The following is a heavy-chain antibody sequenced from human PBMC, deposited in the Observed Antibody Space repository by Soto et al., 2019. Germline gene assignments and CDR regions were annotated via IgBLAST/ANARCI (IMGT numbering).Heavy chain of an antibody. CDR1: GFTFDDYA. J-gene: IGHJ4*02. CDR3: AKDLSSGYYGPGSYIDY. Sequence: EVQLVESGGGFVQPGRSLRLSCAASGFTFDDYAMHWVRQAPGKGLEWVSGISWNSGSIGHADSVKGRITISRANAKNSLYLQMSSLRVEDTALYYCAKDLSSGYYGPGSYIDYWGQGTLVTVSS. CDR2: ISWNSGSI. D-gene: IGHD3-10*01. V-gene: IGHV3-9*01.